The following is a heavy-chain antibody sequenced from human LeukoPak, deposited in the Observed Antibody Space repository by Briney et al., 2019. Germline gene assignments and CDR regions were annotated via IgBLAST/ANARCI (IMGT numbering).Heavy chain of an antibody. D-gene: IGHD3-3*01. CDR3: ARGGTRITIVGVVINDFDY. CDR1: GGSISSGDYY. Sequence: PSETLSLTCTVSGGSISSGDYYWSWIRQPPGKGLEWIGYIYHSGNTYYNPSLKSRLTISVDAPRNQFSLKLRSVTAADTAVYYCARGGTRITIVGVVINDFDYWGQGTLVTVSS. V-gene: IGHV4-30-4*08. J-gene: IGHJ4*02. CDR2: IYHSGNT.